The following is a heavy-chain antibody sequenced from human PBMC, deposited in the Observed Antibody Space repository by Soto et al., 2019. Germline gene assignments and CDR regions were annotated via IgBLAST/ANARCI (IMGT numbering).Heavy chain of an antibody. CDR3: ARDHVDGQSYGSFGY. J-gene: IGHJ4*02. V-gene: IGHV3-11*01. D-gene: IGHD3-16*02. CDR2: IGTSANTI. Sequence: QVQLVESGGGLIKRGGSLRLSCPASGFPFSNYYMTWIRQAPGKGLDRLSYIGTSANTIYYADSVKGRFTISRDNAKNSRYLQMDNLRAEDTAVYYCARDHVDGQSYGSFGYWGQGALVSVSS. CDR1: GFPFSNYY.